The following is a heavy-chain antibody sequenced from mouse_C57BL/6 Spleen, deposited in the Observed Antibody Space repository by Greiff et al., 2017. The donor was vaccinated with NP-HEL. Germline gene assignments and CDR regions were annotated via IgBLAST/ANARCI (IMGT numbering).Heavy chain of an antibody. CDR3: ARGDIFYDYEVSWFAY. J-gene: IGHJ3*01. V-gene: IGHV1-55*01. CDR2: IYPGSGST. D-gene: IGHD2-4*01. Sequence: QVQLQQPGAELVKPGASVKMSCKASGYTFTSYWITWVKQRPGQGLEWIGDIYPGSGSTNYNEKFKSKATLTVDTSSSTAYMQLSSLTSEDSAVYDCARGDIFYDYEVSWFAYWGQGTLVTVSA. CDR1: GYTFTSYW.